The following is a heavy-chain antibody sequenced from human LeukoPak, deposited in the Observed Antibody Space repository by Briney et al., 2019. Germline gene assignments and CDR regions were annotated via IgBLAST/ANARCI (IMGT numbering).Heavy chain of an antibody. CDR1: GYTFTSYD. V-gene: IGHV1-8*01. J-gene: IGHJ4*02. CDR2: MNPNSGNT. Sequence: GASVKVSCKASGYTFTSYDINWVRQAPGQGLEWMGWMNPNSGNTGFAQKFQGRVTMTTDTSTSTAYMELRSLRSDDTAVYYCARDSTLYDFWSGYYIDYWGQGTLVTVSS. D-gene: IGHD3-3*01. CDR3: ARDSTLYDFWSGYYIDY.